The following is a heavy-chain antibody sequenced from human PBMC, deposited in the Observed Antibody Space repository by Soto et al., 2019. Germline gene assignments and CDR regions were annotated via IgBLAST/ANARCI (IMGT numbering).Heavy chain of an antibody. D-gene: IGHD3-9*01. CDR2: IIPLLGIG. Sequence: QVQLVQSGPEVKKSGSSVKVSCKVSGGTLSSETISWLRQAPGQGLEWMGRIIPLLGIGNYAQKFQGRVTIPEDISTYTRYMELSSITSQDTAIYYCAREEGYYNMGTCPVSYRDVFGDGTTVTVSS. CDR3: AREEGYYNMGTCPVSYRDV. V-gene: IGHV1-69*08. CDR1: GGTLSSET. J-gene: IGHJ6*03.